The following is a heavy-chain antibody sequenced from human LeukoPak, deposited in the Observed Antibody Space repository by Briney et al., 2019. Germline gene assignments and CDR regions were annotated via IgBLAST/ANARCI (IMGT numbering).Heavy chain of an antibody. Sequence: SETLSLTCTVSGGSISSYYWSWIRQPAGKGLEWIGRIYTSGNTGYNPSLKSRVTTSVDTSKNQFSLKLSSVTAADTAVYYCARVDLRAAYFDYWGQGTLVTVSS. CDR2: IYTSGNT. J-gene: IGHJ4*02. D-gene: IGHD2-15*01. V-gene: IGHV4-4*07. CDR3: ARVDLRAAYFDY. CDR1: GGSISSYY.